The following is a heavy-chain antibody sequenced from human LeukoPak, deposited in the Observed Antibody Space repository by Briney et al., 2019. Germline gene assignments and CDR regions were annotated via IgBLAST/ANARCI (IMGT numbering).Heavy chain of an antibody. Sequence: PGRSLRLSCAASGFTFSSYAMHWVRQAPGKGLEWVAVISYDGSNKYYAGSVKGRFTISRDNSKNTLYLQMNSLRAEDTAVYYCARGRIAAAGTKGFHYWGQGTLVTVSS. CDR3: ARGRIAAAGTKGFHY. V-gene: IGHV3-30-3*01. J-gene: IGHJ4*02. CDR2: ISYDGSNK. CDR1: GFTFSSYA. D-gene: IGHD6-13*01.